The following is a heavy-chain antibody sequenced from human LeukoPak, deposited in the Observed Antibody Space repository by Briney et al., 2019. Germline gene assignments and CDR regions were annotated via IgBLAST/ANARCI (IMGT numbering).Heavy chain of an antibody. J-gene: IGHJ4*02. CDR3: AKDRGNFYGSGSYFPPGGDY. V-gene: IGHV3-23*01. CDR1: GFAFSTHA. CDR2: ISGNGGAT. D-gene: IGHD3-10*01. Sequence: GSLRLSCAASGFAFSTHAMTWVRQAPGKGLEWVSAISGNGGATYYADSVKGRFTISRDNSNNTLYLQMNSLRAEDTAIYYCAKDRGNFYGSGSYFPPGGDYWGQGTLVTVSS.